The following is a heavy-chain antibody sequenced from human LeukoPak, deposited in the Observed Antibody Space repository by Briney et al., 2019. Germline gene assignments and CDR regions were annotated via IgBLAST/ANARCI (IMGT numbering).Heavy chain of an antibody. CDR3: AADRALDSSGYPYYFDY. CDR2: IVVGSGNT. Sequence: ASVKVSFKTSGFTCTSSAVQWVRLARGQRLELIGLIVVGSGNTNYAQKFQERVTIIRDMSTSTAYMELSSLRSEDTAVYYCAADRALDSSGYPYYFDYWGQGTLVTVSS. V-gene: IGHV1-58*01. J-gene: IGHJ4*02. D-gene: IGHD3-22*01. CDR1: GFTCTSSA.